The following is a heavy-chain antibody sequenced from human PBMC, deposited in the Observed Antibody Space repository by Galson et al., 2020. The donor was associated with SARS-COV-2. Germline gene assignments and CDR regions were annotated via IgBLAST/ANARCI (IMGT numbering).Heavy chain of an antibody. Sequence: GESLKLSCAAPGFTFSSYGMHWVRQAPGKGLEWVAVISYDGSNKYYADSVKGRFTISRDNSKTTLYLQMNSLRAEDTAVYYCAKGNYYESSGIDYGGPGTLVTGSS. D-gene: IGHD3-22*01. CDR1: GFTFSSYG. CDR2: ISYDGSNK. J-gene: IGHJ4*02. CDR3: AKGNYYESSGIDY. V-gene: IGHV3-30*18.